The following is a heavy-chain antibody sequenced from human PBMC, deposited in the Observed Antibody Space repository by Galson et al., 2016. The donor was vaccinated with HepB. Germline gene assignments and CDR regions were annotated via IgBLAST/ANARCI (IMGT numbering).Heavy chain of an antibody. CDR2: TYYRSKWYN. V-gene: IGHV6-1*01. D-gene: IGHD5-12*01. J-gene: IGHJ6*02. CDR1: GDSVSSNSAT. Sequence: CAISGDSVSSNSATWNWIRQSPSRGLEWLGRTYYRSKWYNDYALSVKSRITINPDTSKNQFSLQLNIVTPEDMAVYYYARVRSGYSGYANPYYYGMDVWGQGTTVTVAS. CDR3: ARVRSGYSGYANPYYYGMDV.